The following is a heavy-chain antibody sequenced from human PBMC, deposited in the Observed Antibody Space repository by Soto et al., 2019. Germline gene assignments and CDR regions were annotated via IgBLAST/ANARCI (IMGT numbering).Heavy chain of an antibody. D-gene: IGHD6-13*01. CDR1: GGSISSYY. CDR2: IYYSGST. CDR3: ARAVGGTRYRFDY. Sequence: PSETLSLTCTVSGGSISSYYWSWIRQPPGTGREWIGFIYYSGSTKYNPSLKSRVTISVDTSNNQFSLKLSSVTAADTAVYYCARAVGGTRYRFDYWGQGTLVTVSS. V-gene: IGHV4-59*01. J-gene: IGHJ4*02.